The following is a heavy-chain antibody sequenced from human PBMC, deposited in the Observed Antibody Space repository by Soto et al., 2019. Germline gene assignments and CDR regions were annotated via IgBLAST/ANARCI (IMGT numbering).Heavy chain of an antibody. CDR2: IGSGGGNT. V-gene: IGHV3-23*01. J-gene: IGHJ3*02. CDR1: GFAFSSFA. D-gene: IGHD3-22*01. Sequence: EVQLLESGGGLVQPGGSLRVSCAASGFAFSSFAMTWVRQAPGKGLEWVSAIGSGGGNTYYADSVRGRFTISRDNSKKTLFLQIDSLKAEDTAVYYCAKFYYDCSGSRGAYDILGQGTMVTVSS. CDR3: AKFYYDCSGSRGAYDI.